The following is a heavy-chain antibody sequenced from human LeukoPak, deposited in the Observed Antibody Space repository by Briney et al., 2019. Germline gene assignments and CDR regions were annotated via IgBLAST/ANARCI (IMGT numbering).Heavy chain of an antibody. Sequence: PSETLSLTCTVSGGSLSSYYWSWLRQPPGRGLEWIAYIFYTGVTRYSPSLQSRVTISVDRSKNQLSLKLNSVTAADTAVYYCARHDAIADGQNAFDIWGQGTMVTVSS. J-gene: IGHJ3*02. V-gene: IGHV4-59*08. D-gene: IGHD5-24*01. CDR2: IFYTGVT. CDR1: GGSLSSYY. CDR3: ARHDAIADGQNAFDI.